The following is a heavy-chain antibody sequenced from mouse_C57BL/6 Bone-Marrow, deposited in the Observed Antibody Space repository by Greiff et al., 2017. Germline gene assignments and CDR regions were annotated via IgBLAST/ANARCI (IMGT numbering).Heavy chain of an antibody. V-gene: IGHV1-69*01. J-gene: IGHJ4*01. CDR1: GYTFTSYW. CDR2: IDPSDSYT. D-gene: IGHD2-4*01. CDR3: GRREAMMTTSYYAMDY. Sequence: VQLQQPGAELVMPGASVKLSCKASGYTFTSYWMHLVKLRPGPGLEWIGEIDPSDSYTNYNQKFKGKSTLTVDKSSSTAYMQLSSLTSEESAVYYWGRREAMMTTSYYAMDYWGKGTAVTVSS.